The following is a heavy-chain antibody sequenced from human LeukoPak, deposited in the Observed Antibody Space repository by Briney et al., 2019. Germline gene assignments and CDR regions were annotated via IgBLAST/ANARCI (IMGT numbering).Heavy chain of an antibody. CDR3: AREKQTGQYSDSTEGAFDI. CDR2: ISGYNGNT. J-gene: IGHJ3*02. D-gene: IGHD3-22*01. Sequence: ASVKVSCKASGYIFSNYGITWVRQAPGQGLEWMGWISGYNGNTKYAQKLQGRVTMTTDTSTSTAYMELRSLRPDDTAVYYCAREKQTGQYSDSTEGAFDIWGQGTMVTVSS. CDR1: GYIFSNYG. V-gene: IGHV1-18*01.